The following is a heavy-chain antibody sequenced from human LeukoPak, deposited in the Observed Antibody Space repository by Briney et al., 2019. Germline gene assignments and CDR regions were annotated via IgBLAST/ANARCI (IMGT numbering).Heavy chain of an antibody. V-gene: IGHV4-34*01. CDR1: GGSFSGYY. D-gene: IGHD3-3*01. J-gene: IGHJ5*02. CDR3: ARTYYDFWSGSSRAADWFDP. CDR2: INHSGST. Sequence: SETLSLTCAVYGGSFSGYYWSWIRQPPGKGLEWIGEINHSGSTNYNPSLKSRVTISVDTSKNQSSLKLSSVTAADTAVYYCARTYYDFWSGSSRAADWFDPWGQGTLVTVSS.